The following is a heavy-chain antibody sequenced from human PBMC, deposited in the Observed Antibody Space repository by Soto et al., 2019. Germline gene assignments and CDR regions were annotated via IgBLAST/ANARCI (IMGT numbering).Heavy chain of an antibody. V-gene: IGHV1-69*08. Sequence: QVQLVQSGAEVKKPGSSVKVSCKASGGTFSSYTISWVRQAPGQGLEWMGRTIPILGIANYAQKLQGRVTITADKSTSTAYMELSSLRSEDTAVYYCARDANMVVVPAANIYNWFDPWVQGTLVTVSS. J-gene: IGHJ5*02. CDR2: TIPILGIA. D-gene: IGHD2-2*01. CDR1: GGTFSSYT. CDR3: ARDANMVVVPAANIYNWFDP.